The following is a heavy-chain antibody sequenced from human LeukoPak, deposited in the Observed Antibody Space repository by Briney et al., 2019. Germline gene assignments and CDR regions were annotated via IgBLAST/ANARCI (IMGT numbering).Heavy chain of an antibody. CDR3: VKDLMGGSYVSVD. V-gene: IGHV3-74*01. CDR2: INVEGSRT. J-gene: IGHJ4*02. Sequence: GGSLRLSCVGSGFTFSNYWVHWVRQAPGEGLVWVSRINVEGSRTDYADSVRGRFTISRDNSKNTLYLQMSSLRAEDTAVYYCVKDLMGGSYVSVDWGQGTLVTVSS. CDR1: GFTFSNYW. D-gene: IGHD1-26*01.